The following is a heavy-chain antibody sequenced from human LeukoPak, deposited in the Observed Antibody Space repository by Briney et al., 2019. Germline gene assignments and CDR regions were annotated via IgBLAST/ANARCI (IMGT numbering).Heavy chain of an antibody. V-gene: IGHV4-34*01. CDR3: ARHPEYYFDY. Sequence: PSETLSLTCAVYGGSFSGYYWSWIRQPPGKGLEWIGEINHSGSTNYNPSLKSRVTISVDTSKNQFSLKLSSVTAADTAVYYCARHPEYYFDYWGQGTLVTVSS. J-gene: IGHJ4*02. CDR1: GGSFSGYY. CDR2: INHSGST.